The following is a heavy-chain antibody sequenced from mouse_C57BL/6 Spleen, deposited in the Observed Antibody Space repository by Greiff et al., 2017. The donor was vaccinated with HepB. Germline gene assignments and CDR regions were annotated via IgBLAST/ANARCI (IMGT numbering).Heavy chain of an antibody. CDR1: GYAFSSYW. CDR2: IYPGDGDT. J-gene: IGHJ1*03. V-gene: IGHV1-80*01. Sequence: VQLQQSGAELVKPGASVKISCKASGYAFSSYWMNWVKQRPGKGLEWIGQIYPGDGDTNYNGKFKGKATLTADKSSSTAYMQLSSLTSEDSAVYFWARQGGSSYRWYFDVWGTGTTVTVSS. CDR3: ARQGGSSYRWYFDV. D-gene: IGHD1-1*01.